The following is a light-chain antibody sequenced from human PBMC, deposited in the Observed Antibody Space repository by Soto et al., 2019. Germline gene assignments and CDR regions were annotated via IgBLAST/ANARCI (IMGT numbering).Light chain of an antibody. CDR1: QIINNC. CDR2: DAS. V-gene: IGKV1-5*01. J-gene: IGKJ1*01. Sequence: DIQMTQSPSTLSASVGDRVTITCRASQIINNCLAWYQQKPGKAPKLLIFDASSLHSGVPSRFSGSGSGTEFTLTISSLQPDDFATYYCQQYNSYSPTFGQGTKVEI. CDR3: QQYNSYSPT.